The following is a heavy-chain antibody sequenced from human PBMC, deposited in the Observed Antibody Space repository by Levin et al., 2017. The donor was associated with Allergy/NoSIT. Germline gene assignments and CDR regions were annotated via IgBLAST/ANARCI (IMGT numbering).Heavy chain of an antibody. D-gene: IGHD3-22*01. Sequence: SCKASGYTFTSYGISWVRQAPGHFLSFMVLLRSSPCPPPSAPPLQGRVTMTTDTSTSTAYMELRSLRSDDTAVYYCARDTNYYDSSVDYWGQGTLVTVSS. CDR3: ARDTNYYDSSVDY. CDR1: GYTFTSYG. V-gene: IGHV1-18*01. J-gene: IGHJ4*02. CDR2: LRSSPCPP.